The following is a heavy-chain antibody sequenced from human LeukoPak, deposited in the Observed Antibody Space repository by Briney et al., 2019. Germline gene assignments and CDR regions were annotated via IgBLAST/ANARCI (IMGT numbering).Heavy chain of an antibody. CDR3: ARGLNPAYSSGWYYFDY. J-gene: IGHJ4*02. CDR2: INHSGST. CDR1: GGSFSGYY. V-gene: IGHV4-34*01. D-gene: IGHD6-19*01. Sequence: SETLSLTCAAYGGSFSGYYWSWIRQPPGKGLEWIGEINHSGSTNYNPSLKSRVTISVDTSKNQFSLKLSSVTAADTAVYYCARGLNPAYSSGWYYFDYWGPGTLVTVSS.